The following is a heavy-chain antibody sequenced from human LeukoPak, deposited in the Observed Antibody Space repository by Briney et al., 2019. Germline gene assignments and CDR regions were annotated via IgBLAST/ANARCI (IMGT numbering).Heavy chain of an antibody. J-gene: IGHJ4*02. CDR1: GGSISSYY. D-gene: IGHD5-18*01. Sequence: SETLSLTCTVSGGSISSYYWSWIRQPPGKGLEWIGYIYYSGSTNYNPSLKSRVTISVDTSKKQFSLKLDSVTAADTAVYYCARGPGSPSGDNYGRPLDYWGQGTLVTVSS. CDR2: IYYSGST. CDR3: ARGPGSPSGDNYGRPLDY. V-gene: IGHV4-59*01.